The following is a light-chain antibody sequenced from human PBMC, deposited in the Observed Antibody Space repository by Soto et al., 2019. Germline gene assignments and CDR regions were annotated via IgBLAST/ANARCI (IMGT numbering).Light chain of an antibody. CDR2: EVS. CDR1: SSDVGGYNY. J-gene: IGLJ1*01. V-gene: IGLV2-14*01. CDR3: SSYTSSSIDYV. Sequence: QSALTQPASVSGSXXXXXTXSCTGTSSDVGGYNYVSWYQQHPGKAPKLMIYEVSNRPSGVSNRFSGSKSGNTASLTISGLQAEDEADYYCSSYTSSSIDYVFGTGTKLTVL.